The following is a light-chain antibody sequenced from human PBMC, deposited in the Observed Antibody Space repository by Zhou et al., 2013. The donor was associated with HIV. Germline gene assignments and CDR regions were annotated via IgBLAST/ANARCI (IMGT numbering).Light chain of an antibody. Sequence: DVQMTQSPSSLSASVGDRVTITCRASQSIATYLNWYQQTPGKAPKFLISAASSLQSGVSSRFSGSGSGTDFTLTISNLQPEDIATYYCQQYNSYPWTFGQGTKVEIK. CDR2: AAS. V-gene: IGKV1-39*01. CDR1: QSIATY. CDR3: QQYNSYPWT. J-gene: IGKJ1*01.